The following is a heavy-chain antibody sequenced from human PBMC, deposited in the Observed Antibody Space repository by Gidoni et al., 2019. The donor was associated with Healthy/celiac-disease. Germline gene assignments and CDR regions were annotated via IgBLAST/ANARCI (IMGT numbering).Heavy chain of an antibody. V-gene: IGHV3-9*01. CDR2: ISWNSGSI. CDR3: AKEGG. J-gene: IGHJ4*02. Sequence: EVQLVESGGGLVPPGRSLRLSCAASGFTFDDYAMHWVRQAPGKGLEGVSGISWNSGSIGYADSVKGRFTISRDNAKNSLYLQMNSLRAEDTALYYCAKEGGWGQGTLVTVSS. D-gene: IGHD3-16*01. CDR1: GFTFDDYA.